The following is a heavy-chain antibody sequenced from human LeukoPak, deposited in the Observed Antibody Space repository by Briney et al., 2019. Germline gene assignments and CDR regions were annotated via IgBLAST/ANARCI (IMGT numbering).Heavy chain of an antibody. V-gene: IGHV4-30-2*01. D-gene: IGHD3-3*01. Sequence: SQTLSLTCTVSGGSISSGGYYWSWIRQPPGKGLEWIGYIYHSGSTYYDPSLKSRVTISVDRSKNQFSLKLSSVTAADTAVYYCARVEWLLARLFDYWGQGTLVTVSS. CDR1: GGSISSGGYY. J-gene: IGHJ4*02. CDR2: IYHSGST. CDR3: ARVEWLLARLFDY.